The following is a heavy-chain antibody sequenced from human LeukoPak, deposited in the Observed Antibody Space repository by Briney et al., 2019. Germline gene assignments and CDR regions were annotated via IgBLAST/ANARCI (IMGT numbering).Heavy chain of an antibody. CDR2: IKQDGGEK. D-gene: IGHD4-11*01. V-gene: IGHV3-7*01. J-gene: IGHJ6*03. Sequence: PGGSLRLSCAASGFTFSSYWMSWARQAPGKGLEWVANIKQDGGEKYYVGSVKGRFTISRDNAKNSLYLQMNSLRAEDTAVYYCARDPGDYSNYETHYYMDVWGKGTTVTVSS. CDR3: ARDPGDYSNYETHYYMDV. CDR1: GFTFSSYW.